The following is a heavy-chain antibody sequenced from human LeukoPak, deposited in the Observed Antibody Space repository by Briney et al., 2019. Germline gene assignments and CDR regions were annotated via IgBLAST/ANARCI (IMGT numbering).Heavy chain of an antibody. Sequence: GGSLRLSCAASGFTFSSYWMHWVRQAPGKGLVWVSRINTDGSSTSYADSVKGRFTISRDNAKNTLYLQMNSLRAEDTAVYYCAKTTAGYCSSTSCLADNWGQGTLVTVSS. CDR3: AKTTAGYCSSTSCLADN. CDR1: GFTFSSYW. J-gene: IGHJ4*02. V-gene: IGHV3-74*01. CDR2: INTDGSST. D-gene: IGHD2-2*01.